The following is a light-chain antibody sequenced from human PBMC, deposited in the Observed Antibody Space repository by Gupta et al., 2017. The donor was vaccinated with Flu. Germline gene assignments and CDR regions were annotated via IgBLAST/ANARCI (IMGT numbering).Light chain of an antibody. CDR1: QGISNH. J-gene: IGKJ2*01. CDR3: QKYNSAPNT. V-gene: IGKV1-27*01. Sequence: PSSLYASVGDRVTITCRASQGISNHLAWYQQKPGEVPRLLIYAASTLQSGAPSRFSGSGSGTDFTLTISSLQPEDVATYYCQKYNSAPNTFGQGTKLEI. CDR2: AAS.